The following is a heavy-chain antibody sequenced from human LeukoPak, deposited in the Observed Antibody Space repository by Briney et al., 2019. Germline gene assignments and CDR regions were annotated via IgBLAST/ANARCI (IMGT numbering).Heavy chain of an antibody. CDR3: ARDRCSSTSCYARGENWFDP. D-gene: IGHD2-2*01. J-gene: IGHJ5*02. Sequence: SETLSLTCTVSGGSISSYYWSWIRQPPGKGLEWIGYIYYSGSTNYNPSLKSRVTISVDTSKNQFSLKLSSVTAADTAVYYCARDRCSSTSCYARGENWFDPWGQGTLVTVSS. V-gene: IGHV4-59*12. CDR2: IYYSGST. CDR1: GGSISSYY.